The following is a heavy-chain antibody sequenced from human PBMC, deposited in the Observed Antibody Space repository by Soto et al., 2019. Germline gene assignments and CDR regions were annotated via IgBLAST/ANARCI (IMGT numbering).Heavy chain of an antibody. CDR3: ARVAVTTYYFDY. CDR1: GFTFTSYW. Sequence: EVQLVESGGDLVQPGGSLRLSCAASGFTFTSYWMHWVRQSPGKGLVWVSRINPDGSRTSYADSVKGRFTISRDNAKNTLYLQMNSLGDDDTAVYYCARVAVTTYYFDYWGHGTLVTVSS. D-gene: IGHD4-17*01. J-gene: IGHJ4*01. CDR2: INPDGSRT. V-gene: IGHV3-74*01.